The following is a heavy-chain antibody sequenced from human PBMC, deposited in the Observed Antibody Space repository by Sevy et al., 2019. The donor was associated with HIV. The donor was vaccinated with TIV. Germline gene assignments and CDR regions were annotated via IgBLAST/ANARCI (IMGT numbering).Heavy chain of an antibody. CDR1: GFTVVSYA. CDR2: IYGSGSTT. J-gene: IGHJ3*02. CDR3: AGGRFDSSGSFDAFDI. V-gene: IGHV3-23*01. Sequence: GALRLSCKPSGFTVVSYAMNWVRQAPGKGLEWVSTIYGSGSTTYHADSLRGRFSISRDDSKNTLYLQMNSLKTEDTAVYYCAGGRFDSSGSFDAFDIWGQGTVVTVSS. D-gene: IGHD3-22*01.